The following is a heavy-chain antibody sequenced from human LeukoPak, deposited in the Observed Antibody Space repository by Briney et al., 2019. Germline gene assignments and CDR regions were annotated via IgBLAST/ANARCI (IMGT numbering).Heavy chain of an antibody. Sequence: GGSLGLSXAASGFTFSSYGMHWVRQAPGKGLEWVAFIRYDGSNKYYADSVKGRFTISRDNSKNTLYLQMNSLRAEDTAVYYCAKQRGHCTNGVCYYFDYWGQGTLVTVSS. J-gene: IGHJ4*02. CDR3: AKQRGHCTNGVCYYFDY. D-gene: IGHD2-8*01. CDR2: IRYDGSNK. V-gene: IGHV3-30*02. CDR1: GFTFSSYG.